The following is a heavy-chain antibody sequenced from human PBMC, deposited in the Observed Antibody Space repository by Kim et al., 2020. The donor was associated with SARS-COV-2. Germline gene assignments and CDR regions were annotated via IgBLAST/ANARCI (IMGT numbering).Heavy chain of an antibody. V-gene: IGHV4-34*01. D-gene: IGHD3-22*01. J-gene: IGHJ4*02. CDR1: GGSFSGYY. CDR3: ARGAITYYYDSSGYYYVFDY. Sequence: SETLSLTCAVYGGSFSGYYWSWIRQPPGKGLEWIGEINHSGSTNYNPSLKSRVTISVDTSKNQFSLKLSSVTAADTAVYYCARGAITYYYDSSGYYYVFDYWGQGTLVTVSS. CDR2: INHSGST.